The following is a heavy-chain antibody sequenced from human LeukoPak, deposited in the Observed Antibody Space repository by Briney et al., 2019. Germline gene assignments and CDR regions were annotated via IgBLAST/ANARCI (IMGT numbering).Heavy chain of an antibody. D-gene: IGHD3-10*01. Sequence: PSETLSLTCTVSGGSITSSNYYWGWIRQPAGKGLEWIGRIYTSGSTNYNPSLKSRVTMSVDTSKNQFSLKLSSVPAADTAVYYCARWGFGTQHAFDIWGQGTMVTVSS. V-gene: IGHV4-61*02. CDR3: ARWGFGTQHAFDI. J-gene: IGHJ3*02. CDR2: IYTSGST. CDR1: GGSITSSNYY.